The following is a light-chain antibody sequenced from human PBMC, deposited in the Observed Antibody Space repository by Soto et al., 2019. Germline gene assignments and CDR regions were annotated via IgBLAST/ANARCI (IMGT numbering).Light chain of an antibody. Sequence: DIELTQSPSSLSASVGDRVTITCRASQSISSYLNWYQQKPGKAPYLLIYASFNLQNGVPSRFSGSGSGTDFTLTIASLQPEDFATYYCQQSYSSVWTFGQGTKVDIK. CDR1: QSISSY. CDR3: QQSYSSVWT. J-gene: IGKJ1*01. V-gene: IGKV1-39*01. CDR2: ASF.